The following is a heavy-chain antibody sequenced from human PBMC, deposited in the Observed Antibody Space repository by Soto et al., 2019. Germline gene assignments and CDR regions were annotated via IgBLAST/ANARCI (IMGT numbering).Heavy chain of an antibody. V-gene: IGHV1-18*01. CDR1: GYTFTSYG. D-gene: IGHD4-17*01. CDR3: ARDRNTTVTTSFDY. J-gene: IGHJ4*02. Sequence: ASVKVSCKASGYTFTSYGISWVRQAPGQGLEWMGWISAYNGNTNYAQKLQGRVTMTTDTSTSKAYMELRSLRSDDTAVYYCARDRNTTVTTSFDYWGQGTLVTVSS. CDR2: ISAYNGNT.